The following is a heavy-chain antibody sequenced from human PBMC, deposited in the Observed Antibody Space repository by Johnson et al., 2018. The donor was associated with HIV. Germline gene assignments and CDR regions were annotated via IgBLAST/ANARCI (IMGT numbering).Heavy chain of an antibody. CDR3: AKDRVEVGYGDYWASDM. V-gene: IGHV3-20*04. Sequence: EQLVESGGGVVRPGGSLRLSCAASGFTFDDYGMSWVRQAPGKGLEWVSGINWNGGRTSYADSVKGRFIISRDNAKNSLYLQMNRLRVEDTALYSCAKDRVEVGYGDYWASDMWGRGTMVIVSS. CDR1: GFTFDDYG. J-gene: IGHJ3*02. D-gene: IGHD4-17*01. CDR2: INWNGGRT.